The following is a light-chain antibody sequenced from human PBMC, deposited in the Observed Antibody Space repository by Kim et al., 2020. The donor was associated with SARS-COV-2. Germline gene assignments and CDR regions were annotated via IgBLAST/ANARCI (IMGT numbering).Light chain of an antibody. Sequence: SVSPGQRATLSCRASQSLNNNLAWYQHRSGQSPRLLIYATSTRATGFSDRFSGSGSGTEFTLTISSLQSEDFAVYYCQQYNTWPTFGQGTRLEIK. CDR1: QSLNNN. J-gene: IGKJ5*01. CDR3: QQYNTWPT. V-gene: IGKV3D-15*01. CDR2: ATS.